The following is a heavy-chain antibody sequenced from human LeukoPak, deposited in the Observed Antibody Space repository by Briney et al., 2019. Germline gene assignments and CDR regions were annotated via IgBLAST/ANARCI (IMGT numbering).Heavy chain of an antibody. J-gene: IGHJ4*02. D-gene: IGHD3-22*01. CDR3: AKAEGSAGYYYDSTGYYNLDY. V-gene: IGHV3-23*01. CDR2: ISGSGGRT. Sequence: PGGSLRLSCAASGFTFSSYAMSWVRQAQGKGLEWVSGISGSGGRTNYADSVKGRFAISRDNSKNTLYLQMNSLRAEDTAVYYCAKAEGSAGYYYDSTGYYNLDYWGQGTLVTVSS. CDR1: GFTFSSYA.